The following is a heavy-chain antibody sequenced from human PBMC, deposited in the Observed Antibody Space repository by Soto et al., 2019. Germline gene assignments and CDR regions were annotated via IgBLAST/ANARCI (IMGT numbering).Heavy chain of an antibody. CDR3: TIGYGVVVPTGGENWFDP. V-gene: IGHV3-15*01. CDR2: IKSKTDGGTT. CDR1: GFTFSNAW. Sequence: GGSLRLSCAASGFTFSNAWMSWVRQAPGKGLEWVGRIKSKTDGGTTDYAAPVKGRFTISRDGSKNTLYLQMNSLKTEDTAVYYCTIGYGVVVPTGGENWFDPWGQGTLVTVSS. D-gene: IGHD3-22*01. J-gene: IGHJ5*02.